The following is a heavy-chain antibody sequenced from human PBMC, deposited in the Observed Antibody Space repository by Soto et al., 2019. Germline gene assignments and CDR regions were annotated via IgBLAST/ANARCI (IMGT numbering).Heavy chain of an antibody. D-gene: IGHD6-19*01. CDR2: ISSSSSTI. V-gene: IGHV3-48*02. CDR1: GFTFSSYS. CDR3: ARDHDSSGWYDAFDI. Sequence: EVQLVESGGGLVQPGGSLRLSCAASGFTFSSYSMNWVRQAPGKGLEWVSYISSSSSTIYYADSVKGRFTISGDNAKNSLYLQMNSLRDEDTAVYYCARDHDSSGWYDAFDIWGQGTMVTVSS. J-gene: IGHJ3*02.